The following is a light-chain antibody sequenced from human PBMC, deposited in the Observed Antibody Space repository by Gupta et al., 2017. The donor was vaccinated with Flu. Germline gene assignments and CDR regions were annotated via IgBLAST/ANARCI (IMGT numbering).Light chain of an antibody. CDR3: QQSYSLYS. CDR2: AAS. J-gene: IGKJ2*03. CDR1: QSISSY. Sequence: DIQMTQSPSSLSASVGYRVTITCRASQSISSYLNWYQQKPGKAPKLLIYAASSLKSGVPSRFSGSGSGTDFTLTISSLQPDDFATYYCQQSYSLYSFGQGTKLEIK. V-gene: IGKV1-39*01.